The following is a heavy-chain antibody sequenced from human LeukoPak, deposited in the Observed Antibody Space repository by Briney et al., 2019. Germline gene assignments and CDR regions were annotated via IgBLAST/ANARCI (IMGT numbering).Heavy chain of an antibody. CDR1: GFTFSSFE. J-gene: IGHJ5*02. CDR2: ISSSGATK. D-gene: IGHD1-26*01. V-gene: IGHV3-48*03. Sequence: GGSLRLSCAASGFTFSSFEMNWVRQAPGKGLEWVSYISSSGATKYYADSVKGRFTISRDNAKNSLYLQMNSLRAEDTALYYCAKSVGATSGWFDPWGQGTLVTVSS. CDR3: AKSVGATSGWFDP.